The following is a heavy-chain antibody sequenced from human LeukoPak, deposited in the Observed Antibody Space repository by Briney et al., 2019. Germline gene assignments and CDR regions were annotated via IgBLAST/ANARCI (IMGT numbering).Heavy chain of an antibody. CDR1: GSTFSSYG. Sequence: GGSLRLSCAASGSTFSSYGMHWVRQAPGKGLEWVAVIWYDGSNKYYADSVKGRFTISRDNSKNTLYLQMNSLRAEDTAVYYCARADIVVVPAASDYWGQGTLVTVSS. CDR3: ARADIVVVPAASDY. V-gene: IGHV3-33*01. CDR2: IWYDGSNK. D-gene: IGHD2-2*01. J-gene: IGHJ4*02.